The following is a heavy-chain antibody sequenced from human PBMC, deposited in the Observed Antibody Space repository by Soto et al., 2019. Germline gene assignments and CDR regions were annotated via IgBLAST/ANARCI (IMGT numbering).Heavy chain of an antibody. V-gene: IGHV3-33*01. J-gene: IGHJ3*02. CDR2: IWYDGSNK. D-gene: IGHD3-3*01. CDR3: ASSFWSGYKSLIDDAFDI. CDR1: GFTFSSYG. Sequence: GGSLRLSCAASGFTFSSYGMHWVRQAPGKGLEWVAVIWYDGSNKYYADSVKGRFTISRDNSKNTLYLQMNSLRAEDTAVYYCASSFWSGYKSLIDDAFDIWGQGTMVTVSS.